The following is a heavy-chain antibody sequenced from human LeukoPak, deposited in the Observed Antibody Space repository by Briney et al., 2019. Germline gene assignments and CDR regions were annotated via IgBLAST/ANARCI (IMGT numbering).Heavy chain of an antibody. J-gene: IGHJ4*02. CDR1: GFTFSSYS. CDR2: INSSSSYI. CDR3: ARDRITMVRGVIHPFDY. D-gene: IGHD3-10*01. V-gene: IGHV3-21*01. Sequence: PGGSLRLSCAASGFTFSSYSMNWVRQAPGKGLEWVSSINSSSSYIYYADSVKGRFTISRDNAKNSLYLQMNSLRAEDTAVYYCARDRITMVRGVIHPFDYWGQGTLVTVSS.